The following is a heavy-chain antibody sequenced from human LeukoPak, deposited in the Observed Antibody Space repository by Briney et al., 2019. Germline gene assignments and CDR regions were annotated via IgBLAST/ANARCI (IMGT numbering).Heavy chain of an antibody. Sequence: SETLSLTCTVSGGSISSSSYYWGWIRQPPGKGLEWIGSIYYSGSTYYNPSLKSRVTISVDTSKNQFSLKLSSVTAADTAVYYCARDNGVAGTSFAFDIWGQGTMVTVSS. V-gene: IGHV4-39*07. J-gene: IGHJ3*02. D-gene: IGHD6-19*01. CDR1: GGSISSSSYY. CDR3: ARDNGVAGTSFAFDI. CDR2: IYYSGST.